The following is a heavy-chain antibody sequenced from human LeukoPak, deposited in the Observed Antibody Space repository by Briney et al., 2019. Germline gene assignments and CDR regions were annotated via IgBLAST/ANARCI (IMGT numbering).Heavy chain of an antibody. CDR3: ARYLNSGPADY. J-gene: IGHJ4*02. Sequence: GGSLRPSCAASGFTFSSYWMSWFRQAPGKGLEWVANIKGDGSEKHYVDPVKGRFTISRDNAKNSLYLQMNSLRAEDTAVYYCARYLNSGPADYWGQGSLVTVSS. CDR1: GFTFSSYW. CDR2: IKGDGSEK. V-gene: IGHV3-7*01. D-gene: IGHD5-12*01.